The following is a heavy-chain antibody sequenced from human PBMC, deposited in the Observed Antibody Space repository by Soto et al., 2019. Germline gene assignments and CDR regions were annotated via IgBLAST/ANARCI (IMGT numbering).Heavy chain of an antibody. J-gene: IGHJ5*02. CDR3: ARDRSTYGGGGTGEVKENWFDP. V-gene: IGHV4-59*01. CDR2: AYYSGST. D-gene: IGHD2-8*01. CDR1: GGSISHCY. Sequence: PSETLSLTCTVSGGSISHCYWSWIRQSPGKGLEWIGYAYYSGSTDYNPSLKSRVTMSVDTSKNQVSLKLNSVTTADTAVYYCARDRSTYGGGGTGEVKENWFDPWGPGTLVTVSS.